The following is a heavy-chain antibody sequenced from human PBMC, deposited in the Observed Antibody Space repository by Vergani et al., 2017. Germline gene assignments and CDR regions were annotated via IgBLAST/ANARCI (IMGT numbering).Heavy chain of an antibody. CDR2: IHYTGST. J-gene: IGHJ4*02. Sequence: QVQLQESGPGLVKASETLYLSCAVSDSSITTNYYWACIRQPPGKGLEWIGSIHYTGSTYYNPSLKSRVTISVDTSKNQFSLKLSSVSAADTAVYYCARSPRDPCGYDLRRFDYWRQGALVTVSS. V-gene: IGHV4-38-2*01. CDR3: ARSPRDPCGYDLRRFDY. CDR1: DSSITTNYY. D-gene: IGHD3-22*01.